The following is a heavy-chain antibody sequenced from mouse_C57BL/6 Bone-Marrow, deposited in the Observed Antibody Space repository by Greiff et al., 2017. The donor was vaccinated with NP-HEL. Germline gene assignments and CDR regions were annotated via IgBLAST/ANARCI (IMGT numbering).Heavy chain of an antibody. V-gene: IGHV1-61*01. Sequence: VQLQQPGAELVRPGSSVKLSCKASGYTFTNYWLDWVKQRPGHGLEWIGNIFPSDSETHYNQKFKDKATLTVDISSHTAYLQLSSLTSEDSAVYYCARYGIYLSLFDFWGQGTTLTVSS. CDR3: ARYGIYLSLFDF. CDR1: GYTFTNYW. J-gene: IGHJ2*01. D-gene: IGHD2-1*01. CDR2: IFPSDSET.